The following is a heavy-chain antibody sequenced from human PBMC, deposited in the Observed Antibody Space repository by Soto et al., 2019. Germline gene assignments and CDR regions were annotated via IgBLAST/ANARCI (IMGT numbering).Heavy chain of an antibody. Sequence: SETLSLTCTVSGGSISSSSYYWGWIRQPPGKGLEWIGSIYYSGSTYYNPSLKSRVTISVDTSKNQFSLKLSSVTAADTAVYYCARHKPTYYYDSSGYSADYWGQGTLVTVSS. CDR1: GGSISSSSYY. V-gene: IGHV4-39*01. J-gene: IGHJ4*02. CDR2: IYYSGST. CDR3: ARHKPTYYYDSSGYSADY. D-gene: IGHD3-22*01.